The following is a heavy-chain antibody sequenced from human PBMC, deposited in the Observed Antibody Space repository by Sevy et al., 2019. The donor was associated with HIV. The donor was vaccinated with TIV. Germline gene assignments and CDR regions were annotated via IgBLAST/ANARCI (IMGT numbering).Heavy chain of an antibody. V-gene: IGHV1-2*02. CDR3: ARELVKGFDF. CDR2: INPKNGVT. J-gene: IGHJ5*01. CDR1: GYRLMYFY. D-gene: IGHD3-3*02. Sequence: ASVKVSCKASGYRLMYFYFHWVRQAPGQGPEWMGWINPKNGVTAYARKLQGRITIARDTSTTTAYMDLTRLTSDDTAIYYCARELVKGFDFWGQGPPVTISS.